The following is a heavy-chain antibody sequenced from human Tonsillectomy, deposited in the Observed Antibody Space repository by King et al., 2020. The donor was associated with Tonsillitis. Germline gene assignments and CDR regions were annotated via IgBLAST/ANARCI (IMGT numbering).Heavy chain of an antibody. CDR3: ARDPTYYYGSGDAFDI. Sequence: VQLPQWGAGLLKPSETLSLTCAVYGGSFSGYYWSWIRQPPGKGLEWIGEINHSGSTNYNPSLKSRVTISVDTSKNQFSLKLSSVTAADTAVYYCARDPTYYYGSGDAFDIWGQGTMVTVSS. V-gene: IGHV4-34*01. CDR1: GGSFSGYY. J-gene: IGHJ3*02. CDR2: INHSGST. D-gene: IGHD3-10*01.